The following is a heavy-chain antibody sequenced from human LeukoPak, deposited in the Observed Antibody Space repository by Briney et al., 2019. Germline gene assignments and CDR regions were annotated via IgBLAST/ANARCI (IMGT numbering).Heavy chain of an antibody. V-gene: IGHV4-34*01. CDR2: INHSGST. Sequence: SETLSLTCAVYGGSFSGYYWSWIRQPPGKGLEWIGGINHSGSTNYNPSLKSRVTISVDTSKNQFSLKLSSVTAADTAVYYCARLIAAAVCSGYNWFDPWGQGTLVTVSS. CDR1: GGSFSGYY. J-gene: IGHJ5*02. CDR3: ARLIAAAVCSGYNWFDP. D-gene: IGHD6-13*01.